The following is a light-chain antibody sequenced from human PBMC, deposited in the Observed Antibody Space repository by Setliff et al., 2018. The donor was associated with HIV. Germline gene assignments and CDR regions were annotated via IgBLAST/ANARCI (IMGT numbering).Light chain of an antibody. V-gene: IGLV2-14*01. CDR2: EVR. Sequence: QSVLTQPASVSGSPGQSITISCTGTSSDVGGYNYFSWYQQHPGKAPKLIIYEVRNRPSGVSNRFSGSKSGNTASLTISGLQAEDEADYYCSSYAITNTLPFGTGTKSPS. CDR3: SSYAITNTLP. CDR1: SSDVGGYNY. J-gene: IGLJ1*01.